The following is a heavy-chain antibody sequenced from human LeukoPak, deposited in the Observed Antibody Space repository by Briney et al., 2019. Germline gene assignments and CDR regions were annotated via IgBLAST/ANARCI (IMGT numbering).Heavy chain of an antibody. Sequence: SETLSLTCTVSGGSISSYYWSWIRQPPGKGLEWIGYIYYSGSTNYNPSLKSRVTISVDTSKNQFSLKLSSVTAADTAVYYCARCNDYYYYMDVWGKGTTVTVSS. V-gene: IGHV4-59*01. CDR1: GGSISSYY. CDR3: ARCNDYYYYMDV. CDR2: IYYSGST. J-gene: IGHJ6*03.